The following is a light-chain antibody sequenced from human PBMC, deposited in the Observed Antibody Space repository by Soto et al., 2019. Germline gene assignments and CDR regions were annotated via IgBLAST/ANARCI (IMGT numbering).Light chain of an antibody. Sequence: EIVLTQSPDTLSLSPGERATLSCRASQTVTNRFLAWYQQKPGQAPRLPMYDAATRITGVPDRFSGSGSGTDFTLTITRLEPEDFAVYYCQHYGASPPLTFGGGNKVEVK. V-gene: IGKV3-20*01. CDR2: DAA. CDR1: QTVTNRF. CDR3: QHYGASPPLT. J-gene: IGKJ4*01.